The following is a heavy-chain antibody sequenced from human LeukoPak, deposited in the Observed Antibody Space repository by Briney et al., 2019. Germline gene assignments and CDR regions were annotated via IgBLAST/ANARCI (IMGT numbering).Heavy chain of an antibody. J-gene: IGHJ4*02. CDR1: GFTFSSYA. CDR2: TSYDGSNK. Sequence: GGSLRLSCAASGFTFSSYAMHWVRQAPGKGLEWVAVTSYDGSNKYYADSVKGRFTISRDNSKNTLYLQMNSLRAEDTAVYYCASSRPYYYDSSGYPHFDYWGQGTLVTVSS. D-gene: IGHD3-22*01. CDR3: ASSRPYYYDSSGYPHFDY. V-gene: IGHV3-30-3*01.